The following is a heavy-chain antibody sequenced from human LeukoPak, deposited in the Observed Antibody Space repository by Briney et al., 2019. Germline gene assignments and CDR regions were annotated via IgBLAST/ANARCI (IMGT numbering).Heavy chain of an antibody. CDR1: GLITDDYA. CDR3: VRESERSGWFDH. V-gene: IGHV3-43*02. Sequence: GSLRLSCAAPGLITDDYAIHWVRQAPGKGLEWVSLISGDGGSTFYADSVRGRFTISRGNSKNSLSLQMSSLRSEDTALYFCVRESERSGWFDHWGQGTLVTVSS. D-gene: IGHD1-26*01. J-gene: IGHJ5*02. CDR2: ISGDGGST.